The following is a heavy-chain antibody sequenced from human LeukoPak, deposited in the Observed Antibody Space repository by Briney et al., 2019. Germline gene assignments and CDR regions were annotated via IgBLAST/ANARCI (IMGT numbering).Heavy chain of an antibody. CDR2: INHSGST. J-gene: IGHJ4*02. Sequence: SETLSLTCAVYGGSFSGYYWSWIRQPPGKGLEWIGEINHSGSTNYNPSLKSRVTISVDTSKNQFSLKLSSVTAADTAVYYCARGLPNYDILTGYSTHYFDYWGQGTLVTVSS. CDR3: ARGLPNYDILTGYSTHYFDY. CDR1: GGSFSGYY. D-gene: IGHD3-9*01. V-gene: IGHV4-34*01.